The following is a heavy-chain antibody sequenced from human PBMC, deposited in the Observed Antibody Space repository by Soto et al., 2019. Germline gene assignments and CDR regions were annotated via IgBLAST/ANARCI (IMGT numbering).Heavy chain of an antibody. CDR1: GGSISSYY. CDR2: IYYSGST. V-gene: IGHV4-59*12. Sequence: PSETLSLTCTVSGGSISSYYWSWIRQPPGKGLEWIGYIYYSGSTNYNPSLKSRVTISVDTSKNQFSLKLSSVTAADTAVYYCARLGSYRELLVDYWGQGTLVTVSS. CDR3: ARLGSYRELLVDY. J-gene: IGHJ4*02. D-gene: IGHD1-26*01.